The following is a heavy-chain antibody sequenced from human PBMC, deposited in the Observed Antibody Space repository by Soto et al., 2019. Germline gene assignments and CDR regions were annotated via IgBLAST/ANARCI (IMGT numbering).Heavy chain of an antibody. CDR2: INPSGGST. Sequence: ASVKVTSKASGYTFTSKYMHSVRQAPGQGLEWMGIINPSGGSTSYAQKFQGRVTMTRDTSTSTVYMELSSLRSEETAVYYCARFPLRFLDWLSPDMNLPAASYYMDVWGKGTTV. CDR3: ARFPLRFLDWLSPDMNLPAASYYMDV. D-gene: IGHD3-3*01. J-gene: IGHJ6*03. V-gene: IGHV1-46*01. CDR1: GYTFTSKY.